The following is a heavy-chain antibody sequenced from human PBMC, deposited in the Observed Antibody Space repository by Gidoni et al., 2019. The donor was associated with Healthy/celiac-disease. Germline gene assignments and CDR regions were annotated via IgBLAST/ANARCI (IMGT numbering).Heavy chain of an antibody. CDR1: GFTFDDYA. D-gene: IGHD3-22*01. CDR2: ISWNSGSI. CDR3: AKDLGSGYPIRSMDV. Sequence: EVQLVESGGGLVQPGRSLRLSCAASGFTFDDYAMHWVRQAPGKGLEWVSGISWNSGSIGYADSVKGRFTISRDNAKNSLYLQMNSLRAEDTALYYCAKDLGSGYPIRSMDVWGQGTTVTVSS. V-gene: IGHV3-9*01. J-gene: IGHJ6*02.